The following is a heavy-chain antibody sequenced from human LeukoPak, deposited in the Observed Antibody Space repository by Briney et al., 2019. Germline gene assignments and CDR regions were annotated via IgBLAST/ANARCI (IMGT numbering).Heavy chain of an antibody. J-gene: IGHJ5*01. CDR2: IHYSGST. CDR1: GGSITSHF. D-gene: IGHD3-10*01. Sequence: SETLSLTCTVSGGSITSHFWSWIRQPPGKGLEWIGYIHYSGSTNYNPSLKSRVTISPDTSKNQLFLKLNSVTAADTAVYYCARLVWLGESPGSWFDSWGQGALVTVSS. V-gene: IGHV4-59*11. CDR3: ARLVWLGESPGSWFDS.